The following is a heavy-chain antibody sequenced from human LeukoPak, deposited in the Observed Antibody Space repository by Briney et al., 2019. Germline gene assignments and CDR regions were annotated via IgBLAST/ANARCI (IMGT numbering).Heavy chain of an antibody. Sequence: SETLSLTCTVSGYSISSGYYWGWIRQPPGKGPEWIGSIYHSGTTYYNPSLKSRVTISIDTSKNQFSLKLSSVTAADTAVYYCARDPDYGDYLPWGQGTPVTVSS. D-gene: IGHD4-17*01. V-gene: IGHV4-38-2*02. CDR3: ARDPDYGDYLP. J-gene: IGHJ5*02. CDR2: IYHSGTT. CDR1: GYSISSGYY.